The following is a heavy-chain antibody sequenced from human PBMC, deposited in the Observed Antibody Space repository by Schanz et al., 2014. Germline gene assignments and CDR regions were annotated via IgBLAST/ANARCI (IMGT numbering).Heavy chain of an antibody. D-gene: IGHD1-26*01. Sequence: QLHQWGAGLLKPSETLSLTCAVSGGSFSAYYWSWIRQPPGKGLEWIGEISYNGGANNPSLQGRVTISGDTSKKEVSLTLRSVTAADTAVRKCATGPSLGAGPPLDCHFVVDVWGHGTTXTVSS. CDR3: ATGPSLGAGPPLDCHFVVDV. J-gene: IGHJ6*02. CDR1: GGSFSAYY. V-gene: IGHV4-34*01. CDR2: ISYNGGA.